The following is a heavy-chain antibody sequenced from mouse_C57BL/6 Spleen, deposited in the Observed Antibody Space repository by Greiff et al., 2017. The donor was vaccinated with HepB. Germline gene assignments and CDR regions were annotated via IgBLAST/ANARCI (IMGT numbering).Heavy chain of an antibody. V-gene: IGHV1-80*01. CDR1: GYAFSSYW. CDR3: ARNYYGSRDWYFDV. Sequence: QVQLQQSGAELVKPGASVKISCKASGYAFSSYWMNWVKQRPGKGLEWIGQIYPGDGDTNYNGKFKGKATLTADKSSSTAYMQLSSLTSEDSAVYFCARNYYGSRDWYFDVWGTGTTVTGSS. CDR2: IYPGDGDT. D-gene: IGHD1-1*01. J-gene: IGHJ1*03.